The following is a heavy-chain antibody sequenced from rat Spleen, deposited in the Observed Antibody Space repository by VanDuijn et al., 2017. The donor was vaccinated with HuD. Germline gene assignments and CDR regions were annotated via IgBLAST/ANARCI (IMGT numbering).Heavy chain of an antibody. V-gene: IGHV5-31*01. CDR3: TRSLTH. CDR1: GFTFSNYY. Sequence: EVQLVESGGGLVQPGRSLKLSCAASGFTFSNYYMAWIRQAPGKGLEWVASITNTGGSTYFPDSVKGRFTISRDNAKSTLYLQKNSLRSEDTATYYCTRSLTHWGQGVMVTVSS. J-gene: IGHJ2*01. D-gene: IGHD1-4*01. CDR2: ITNTGGST.